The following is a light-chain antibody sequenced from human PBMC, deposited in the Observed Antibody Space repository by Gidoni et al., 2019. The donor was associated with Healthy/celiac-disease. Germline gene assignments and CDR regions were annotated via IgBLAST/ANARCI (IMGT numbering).Light chain of an antibody. J-gene: IGLJ2*01. V-gene: IGLV1-40*01. CDR3: QSYDSSLSGSRV. Sequence: QSVLTQPPSVSGAPGQRVTISCTGSSSNIGAGYDVQWYQQLPGTAPKLLIYGNNNRPSGVPGRFSGSKSGTSASLAITGLQAEDEADYYCQSYDSSLSGSRVFGGGTKLTVL. CDR1: SSNIGAGYD. CDR2: GNN.